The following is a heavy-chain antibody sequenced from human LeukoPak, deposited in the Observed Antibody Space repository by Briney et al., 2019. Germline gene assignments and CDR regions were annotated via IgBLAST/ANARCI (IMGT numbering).Heavy chain of an antibody. D-gene: IGHD3-22*01. CDR2: ISSSSFR. Sequence: GGSLRLSCAASGFNFSSCSMNWVRQAPGKGLEWVSSISSSSFRYYADSVKGRFTISRDNAKNSLYLQMNSLRAEDTAVYYCARESSGYFYWGQGTLVTVSS. V-gene: IGHV3-21*01. CDR1: GFNFSSCS. CDR3: ARESSGYFY. J-gene: IGHJ4*02.